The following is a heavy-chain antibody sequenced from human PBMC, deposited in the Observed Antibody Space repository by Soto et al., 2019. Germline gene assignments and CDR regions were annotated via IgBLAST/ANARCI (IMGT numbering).Heavy chain of an antibody. J-gene: IGHJ6*02. Sequence: PGESLKISCKGSGYRFTSYWISWVRQKPGKGLEWMGRIDPSDSYINYSPSFQGHVTISADKSISTAYLQWSSLKASDTAMYYCASGGESIAARPLYYYYGMDVWGQGTTVTVSS. D-gene: IGHD6-6*01. CDR1: GYRFTSYW. CDR2: IDPSDSYI. CDR3: ASGGESIAARPLYYYYGMDV. V-gene: IGHV5-10-1*01.